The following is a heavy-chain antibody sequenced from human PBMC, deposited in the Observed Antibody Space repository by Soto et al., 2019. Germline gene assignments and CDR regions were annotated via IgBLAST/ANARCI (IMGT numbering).Heavy chain of an antibody. J-gene: IGHJ4*02. D-gene: IGHD3-16*01. Sequence: PSETLSLTCTVSGGSISSSSYYWGWIRQPPGKGLEWIGSIYYSGSTYYNPSLKSRVTISVDTSKNQFSLKLSSVTAADTAVYYFARHEARPRLYDYAPNWGQGTLVTVSS. CDR2: IYYSGST. V-gene: IGHV4-39*01. CDR1: GGSISSSSYY. CDR3: ARHEARPRLYDYAPN.